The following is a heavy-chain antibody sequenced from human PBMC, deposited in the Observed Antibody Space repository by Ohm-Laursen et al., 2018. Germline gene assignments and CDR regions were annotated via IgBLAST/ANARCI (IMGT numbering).Heavy chain of an antibody. CDR3: GRAVRNQLLTDP. D-gene: IGHD1-7*01. CDR2: LNPVSGNS. CDR1: GYTFTSYD. J-gene: IGHJ5*02. V-gene: IGHV1-8*01. Sequence: SSVKVSCKASGYTFTSYDITWVRQASGQGPEWIGWLNPVSGNSNFGQKFRGRVTVTSDTSISTAYMELSGLTSDDTATYYCGRAVRNQLLTDPWGQGTLVTVTS.